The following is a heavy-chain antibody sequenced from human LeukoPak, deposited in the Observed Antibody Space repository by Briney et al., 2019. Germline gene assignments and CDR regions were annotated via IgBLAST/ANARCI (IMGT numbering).Heavy chain of an antibody. J-gene: IGHJ4*02. Sequence: ASVKVSCKASGYTFTSYDINWVRQATGQGLEWMGWMNPNSGNTGYAQKFQGRVAMTRNTSISTAYMELSSLRSEDTAVYYCARGVTMVRGVIINYFDYWGQGTLVTVSS. CDR2: MNPNSGNT. D-gene: IGHD3-10*01. CDR3: ARGVTMVRGVIINYFDY. V-gene: IGHV1-8*01. CDR1: GYTFTSYD.